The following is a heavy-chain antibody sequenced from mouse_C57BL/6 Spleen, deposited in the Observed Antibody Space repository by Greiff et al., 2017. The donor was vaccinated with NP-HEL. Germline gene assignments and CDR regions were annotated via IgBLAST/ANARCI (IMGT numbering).Heavy chain of an antibody. CDR3: ARREDRSWFAY. CDR1: GSTFTGYW. V-gene: IGHV1-9*01. CDR2: ILPGSGST. Sequence: VQLQQSGAALMKPGASVKLSCKATGSTFTGYWLEWVNQRPGHGLEWIGEILPGSGSTNYTEKFKGKATFTAYTSSNTAYMQLSSLTTEDSAIYYCARREDRSWFAYWGQGTLVTVSA. J-gene: IGHJ3*01.